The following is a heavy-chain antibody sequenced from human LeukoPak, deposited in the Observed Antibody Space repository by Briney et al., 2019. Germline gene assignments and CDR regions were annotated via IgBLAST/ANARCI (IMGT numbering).Heavy chain of an antibody. CDR1: GFTFSIYA. D-gene: IGHD2-2*02. J-gene: IGHJ5*02. CDR2: ISFSGGST. V-gene: IGHV3-23*01. CDR3: AKSQPAAISWFDP. Sequence: GGSLRLSCAASGFTFSIYAMNWVRQAPGKGPEWVSAISFSGGSTYYADSVKGRFTISRDNSKNTLYLQMNSLRVEDTAVYYCAKSQPAAISWFDPWGQGTLVTVSS.